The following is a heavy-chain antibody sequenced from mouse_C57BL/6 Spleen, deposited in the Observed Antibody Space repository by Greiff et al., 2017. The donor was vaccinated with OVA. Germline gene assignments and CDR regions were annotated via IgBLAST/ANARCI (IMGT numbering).Heavy chain of an antibody. J-gene: IGHJ1*03. CDR3: ARHLDYFDV. D-gene: IGHD2-10*02. CDR1: GFNIKDYY. Sequence: VQLQQSGAELVKPGASVKLSCTASGFNIKDYYMHWVKQRTEQGLEWIGRIDPEDGETKDAPKFQGKATITADTSSNTAYLQLSSLTSEDTAVYYCARHLDYFDVWGTGTTVTVSS. CDR2: IDPEDGET. V-gene: IGHV14-2*01.